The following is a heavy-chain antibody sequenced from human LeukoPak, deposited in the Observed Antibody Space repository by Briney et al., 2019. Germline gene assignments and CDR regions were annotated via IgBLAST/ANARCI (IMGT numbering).Heavy chain of an antibody. V-gene: IGHV3-7*01. CDR3: ARDSRLSANYHGLDS. J-gene: IGHJ5*01. D-gene: IGHD5-24*01. CDR2: IKEDGGDK. CDR1: GFTFRIYW. Sequence: GGSVRLSCAASGFTFRIYWMSWVRQAPGKGLEWVVNIKEDGGDKHYADSVKGRFTISRDNAKNSLYLQINSLRAEDKAAYYCARDSRLSANYHGLDSWGQGTLVIVSS.